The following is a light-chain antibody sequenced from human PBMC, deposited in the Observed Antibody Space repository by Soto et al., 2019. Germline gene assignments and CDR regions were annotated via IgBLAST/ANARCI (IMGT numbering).Light chain of an antibody. CDR2: NAS. CDR1: QSVTTY. V-gene: IGKV3-11*01. Sequence: IVVTQSPASKSLSPGERATLSCRASQSVTTYLAWYQHKPGQAPRLLIYNASTRATGVPPRFSGSGSGTDFTLSISSLEPEDVAVYYCQQRSDWPPLFGGGTKVDIK. CDR3: QQRSDWPPL. J-gene: IGKJ4*01.